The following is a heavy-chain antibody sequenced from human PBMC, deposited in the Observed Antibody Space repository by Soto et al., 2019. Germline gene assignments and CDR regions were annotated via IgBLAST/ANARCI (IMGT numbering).Heavy chain of an antibody. CDR1: GYTFTSYY. Sequence: GASVKVSCKASGYTFTSYYMHWVRQAPGQGLEWMGIINPSGGSTSYAQKFQGRVTMTRDTSTSTVYMELSSLRSEDTAVYFCARDRAGWVVSTYYYDSSGPYYYYYYGMDVWG. J-gene: IGHJ6*02. V-gene: IGHV1-46*01. CDR3: ARDRAGWVVSTYYYDSSGPYYYYYYGMDV. D-gene: IGHD3-22*01. CDR2: INPSGGST.